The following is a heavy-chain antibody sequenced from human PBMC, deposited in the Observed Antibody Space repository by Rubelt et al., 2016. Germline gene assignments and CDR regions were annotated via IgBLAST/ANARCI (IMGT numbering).Heavy chain of an antibody. CDR2: MSKDGEKE. CDR1: GFSFNNYA. V-gene: IGHV3-30*04. Sequence: GFSFNNYAMHWVRQAPGKGLECVSLMSKDGEKEYYADSVKGRFTISRDNSRNTLYLQMNRLGVEDSGVYFCARDGLGSIDRWGQGTLVTVSS. J-gene: IGHJ4*02. D-gene: IGHD3/OR15-3a*01. CDR3: ARDGLGSIDR.